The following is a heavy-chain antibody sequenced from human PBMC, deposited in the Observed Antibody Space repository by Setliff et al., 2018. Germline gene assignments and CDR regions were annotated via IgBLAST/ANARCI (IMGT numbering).Heavy chain of an antibody. J-gene: IGHJ6*03. Sequence: SETLSLTCTVSGGSISSHYWSWIRQPAGKGLEWLGQIYTSWSTNYNPSLKGRATLSIDASKKQFSLKLTSVTAADTAVYFCARVTGFSYMDVWGKGTTVTVSS. CDR1: GGSISSHY. V-gene: IGHV4-4*07. CDR3: ARVTGFSYMDV. CDR2: IYTSWST.